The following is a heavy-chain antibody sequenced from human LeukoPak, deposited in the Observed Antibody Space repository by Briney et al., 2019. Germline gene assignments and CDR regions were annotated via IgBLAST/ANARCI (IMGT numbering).Heavy chain of an antibody. CDR1: GFTFSGSA. CDR3: AKDISSGWPYCFDY. CDR2: IRSKANSYAT. Sequence: GGSLRLSCAASGFTFSGSAMHWVRQASGKGLEWVGRIRSKANSYATAYAASVKGRFTISRDDSKNTLYLQMNSLRAEDTAVYYCAKDISSGWPYCFDYWGQGTLVTVSS. V-gene: IGHV3-73*01. J-gene: IGHJ4*02. D-gene: IGHD6-19*01.